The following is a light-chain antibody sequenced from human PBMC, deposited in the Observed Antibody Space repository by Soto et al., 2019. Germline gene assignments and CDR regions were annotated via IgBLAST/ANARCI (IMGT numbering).Light chain of an antibody. V-gene: IGLV2-11*01. CDR3: CSYAGSDTLGV. J-gene: IGLJ3*02. CDR2: DVS. Sequence: VLTQPRSVSWSPGQSVTVSCTGTNSDVGVYNDFSLYQQHSAKAPKLMIYDVSKPPSGVPARFSGSKCGNTASLTISALQAEDEAAYYCCSYAGSDTLGVFGGGTNVTVL. CDR1: NSDVGVYND.